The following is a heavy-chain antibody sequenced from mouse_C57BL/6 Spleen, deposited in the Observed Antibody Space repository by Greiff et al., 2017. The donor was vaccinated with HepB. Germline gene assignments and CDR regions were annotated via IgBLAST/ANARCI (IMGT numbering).Heavy chain of an antibody. J-gene: IGHJ2*01. Sequence: EVKLVESGGGLVKPGGSLKLSCAASGFTFSDYGMHWVRQAPEKGLEWVAYISSGSSTIYYADTVKGRFTISRDNAKNTLFLQMTSLRSEDTAKYYCAKGVYYFDYWGQGTTLTVSS. CDR3: AKGVYYFDY. CDR1: GFTFSDYG. CDR2: ISSGSSTI. V-gene: IGHV5-17*01.